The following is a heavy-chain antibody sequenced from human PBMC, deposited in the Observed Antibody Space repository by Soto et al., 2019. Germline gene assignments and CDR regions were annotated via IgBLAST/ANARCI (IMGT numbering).Heavy chain of an antibody. J-gene: IGHJ5*02. CDR1: GGSISSGGYY. D-gene: IGHD4-17*01. CDR3: ARRGGGDYDYGDYDGYEGINWFDP. V-gene: IGHV4-31*03. CDR2: IYYSGST. Sequence: QVQLQESGPGLVKPSQTLSLTCTVSGGSISSGGYYWSWIRQHPGKGLEWIGYIYYSGSTYYNPSLKSRLTLSGDTFKNPFSLKLGSVTAAGTAVYYCARRGGGDYDYGDYDGYEGINWFDPWGQGTLVTVSS.